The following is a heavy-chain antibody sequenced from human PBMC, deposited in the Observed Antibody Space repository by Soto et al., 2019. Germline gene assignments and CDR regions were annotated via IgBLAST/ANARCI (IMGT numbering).Heavy chain of an antibody. J-gene: IGHJ4*02. D-gene: IGHD3-22*01. CDR1: GFPFSNAW. V-gene: IGHV3-15*07. CDR2: IKSKTDGGTT. CDR3: TTTYYYDSH. Sequence: GGSLRLSCAASGFPFSNAWLNWVRQAPGKGLEWVGRIKSKTDGGTTDYAAPMKGRFTISRDDSKATVSLQMNSLRIEDTAVYYCTTTYYYDSHWGQGTLVTVSS.